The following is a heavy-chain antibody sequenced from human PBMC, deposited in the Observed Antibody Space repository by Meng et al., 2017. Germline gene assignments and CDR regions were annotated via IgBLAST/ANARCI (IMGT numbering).Heavy chain of an antibody. V-gene: IGHV3-30*14. D-gene: IGHD6-19*01. CDR1: GFTFSSYA. CDR3: ARVIAVAGSDDAFDI. J-gene: IGHJ3*02. CDR2: ISYDGSNK. Sequence: GGSLRLSCAASGFTFSSYAMHWVRQAPGKGLEWVAVISYDGSNKYYADSVKGRFTISRDNSKNTLYLQMNSLRAEDTAVYYCARVIAVAGSDDAFDIWGQGTMVTVSS.